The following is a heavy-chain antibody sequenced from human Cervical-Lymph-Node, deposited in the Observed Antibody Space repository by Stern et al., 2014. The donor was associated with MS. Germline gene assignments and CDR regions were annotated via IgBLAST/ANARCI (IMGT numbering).Heavy chain of an antibody. CDR3: ARTKTVTTYYGMDV. V-gene: IGHV1-2*02. J-gene: IGHJ6*02. CDR2: INPVHGGP. CDR1: GYTFTDYY. Sequence: QMQLVQSGAEVKKPGASVKVSCKASGYTFTDYYLHWVRQAPGQGLEWMGGINPVHGGPNSAQKFQGRVTMTRDTAISTAYMELSRLTSDDTAVYYCARTKTVTTYYGMDVWGQGTTVTVSS. D-gene: IGHD4-17*01.